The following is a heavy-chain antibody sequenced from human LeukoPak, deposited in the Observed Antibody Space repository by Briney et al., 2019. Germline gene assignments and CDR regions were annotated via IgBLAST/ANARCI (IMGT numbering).Heavy chain of an antibody. V-gene: IGHV3-66*01. J-gene: IGHJ6*04. Sequence: GGSLRLSCAASGFTFINAWVSWVRQAPGQGLEWVSVTYSNGRTYYADSVKGRFTISRDNSKNTLYLQMNSLRAEDTAVYYCAELGITMIGGVWGKGTTITISS. CDR2: TYSNGRT. CDR1: GFTFINAW. D-gene: IGHD3-10*02. CDR3: AELGITMIGGV.